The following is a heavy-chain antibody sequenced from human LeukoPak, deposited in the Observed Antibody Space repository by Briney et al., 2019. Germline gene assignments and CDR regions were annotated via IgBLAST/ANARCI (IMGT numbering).Heavy chain of an antibody. CDR3: ARHPGGYSYGYDY. V-gene: IGHV4-39*01. CDR1: GGSISSSSYY. J-gene: IGHJ4*02. D-gene: IGHD5-18*01. CDR2: IYYSGST. Sequence: SETLSLTCTVSGGSISSSSYYWGWIRQPPGKGLEWIGSIYYSGSTYYNPSLKSRVTISVDTSKNQFSLKLSSVTAADTAVYYCARHPGGYSYGYDYWGQGTLVTVSS.